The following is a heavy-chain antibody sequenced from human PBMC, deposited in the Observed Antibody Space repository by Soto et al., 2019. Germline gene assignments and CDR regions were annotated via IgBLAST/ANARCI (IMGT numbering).Heavy chain of an antibody. CDR2: ISYDGSNR. CDR3: ARIREAAATGGAFDI. CDR1: GFTFSSYA. Sequence: QVQLVESEGGVVQPGRSLRLSCAASGFTFSSYAMHWVRQAPGKGLEWVAVISYDGSNRYYRDSVKGRFTISRDSSENTLFLEMNSLRAEDTAVYYCARIREAAATGGAFDIWGQGSVVTVSS. D-gene: IGHD6-25*01. J-gene: IGHJ3*02. V-gene: IGHV3-30-3*01.